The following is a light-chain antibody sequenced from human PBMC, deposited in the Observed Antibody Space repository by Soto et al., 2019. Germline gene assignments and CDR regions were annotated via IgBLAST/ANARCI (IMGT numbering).Light chain of an antibody. V-gene: IGKV3-20*01. CDR2: RAS. Sequence: EIVLTQSPGTLSLSPGERANLXCRASQTRSSIMVWSQQKRGQAPRLLIHRASNRAHGSPDRFSGSGSGTAFTPTITRLEPEDFAVYYGQRYGGSPRTFGQGTKVDIK. CDR3: QRYGGSPRT. J-gene: IGKJ1*01. CDR1: QTRSSI.